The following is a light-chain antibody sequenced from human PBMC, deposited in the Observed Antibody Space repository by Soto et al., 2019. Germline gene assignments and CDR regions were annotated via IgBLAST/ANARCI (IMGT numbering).Light chain of an antibody. CDR2: LNSDGSH. Sequence: QSVLTQSPSASASLGASVKLTCTLSSGHSTYAIAWHQQQPEKGPRYLMKLNSDGSHSKGDGIPDRFSGSSSGAERYLTISSLQSEDEADYYCQTWGTGIHLYAFGTGTKLTVL. J-gene: IGLJ1*01. CDR1: SGHSTYA. CDR3: QTWGTGIHLYA. V-gene: IGLV4-69*01.